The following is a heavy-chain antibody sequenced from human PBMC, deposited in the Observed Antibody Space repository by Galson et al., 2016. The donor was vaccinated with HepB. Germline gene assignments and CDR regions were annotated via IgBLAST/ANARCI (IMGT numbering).Heavy chain of an antibody. CDR1: GFTFISHW. J-gene: IGHJ4*02. D-gene: IGHD1-26*01. CDR2: VNTDGSST. CDR3: ARGGSRPIDY. V-gene: IGHV3-74*01. Sequence: SLRLSCADSGFTFISHWMHWVRQAPGKGLVWVSRVNTDGSSTSYADSVKGRFTISRHNAKNTLYLQMNSLIAEDTAVYYCARGGSRPIDYWGQGTLVTVSS.